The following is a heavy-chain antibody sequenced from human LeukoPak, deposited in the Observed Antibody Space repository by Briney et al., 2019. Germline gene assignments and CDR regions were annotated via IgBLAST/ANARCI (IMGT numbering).Heavy chain of an antibody. CDR3: AKVDSSGWSYFDY. Sequence: GGSLRLSCAASGFTFANYAMSWVRQGPGKGLEGVSTISGSGGSTYYADSVKGRFIISRDNSKNTLYLVMNSLRAEDTAVYYCAKVDSSGWSYFDYWGQGTLVTASS. V-gene: IGHV3-23*01. CDR1: GFTFANYA. D-gene: IGHD6-19*01. CDR2: ISGSGGST. J-gene: IGHJ4*02.